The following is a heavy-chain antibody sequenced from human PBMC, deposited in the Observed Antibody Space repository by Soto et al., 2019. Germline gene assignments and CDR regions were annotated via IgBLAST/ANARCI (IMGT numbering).Heavy chain of an antibody. J-gene: IGHJ4*02. CDR2: IYSSGLT. Sequence: SETRSRTCAGSGYSLSSGGYYLCWLRRHPGKGLEGIGYIYSSGLTYYNPSRKRRVSISVDTAKNQFFLNLNSVTAADTAVYFCARARATGAPFDFWRQGTRVTVSS. CDR1: GYSLSSGGYY. CDR3: ARARATGAPFDF. V-gene: IGHV4-31*11. D-gene: IGHD1-1*01.